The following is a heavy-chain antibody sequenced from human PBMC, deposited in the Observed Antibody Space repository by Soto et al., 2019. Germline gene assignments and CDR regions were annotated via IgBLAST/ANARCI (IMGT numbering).Heavy chain of an antibody. CDR2: IYYSGST. Sequence: SETLSLTCTVSGGSISSGGYYWSWIRQHPGKGLEWIGYIYYSGSTYYNPSLKSRVTISVDTSKNQFSLKLSSVTAADTAVYYCARDQEVGRPKAVAGPPSNTGDYYYGMDVWGQGTTVTVSS. CDR1: GGSISSGGYY. D-gene: IGHD6-19*01. V-gene: IGHV4-31*03. J-gene: IGHJ6*02. CDR3: ARDQEVGRPKAVAGPPSNTGDYYYGMDV.